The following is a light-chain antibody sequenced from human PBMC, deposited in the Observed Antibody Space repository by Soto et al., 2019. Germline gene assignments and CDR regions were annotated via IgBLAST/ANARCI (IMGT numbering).Light chain of an antibody. V-gene: IGKV1-33*01. CDR1: QDISIY. CDR3: QQYNVVPPT. J-gene: IGKJ2*01. Sequence: DLQMTQSPSSLSASVGDRVTITCRASQDISIYLNWFQQKPGKAPKLLIYDASNLEKGVPSRFTGSGYATDFTLIINSLQPDAIATYYCQQYNVVPPTFGQGTRLEL. CDR2: DAS.